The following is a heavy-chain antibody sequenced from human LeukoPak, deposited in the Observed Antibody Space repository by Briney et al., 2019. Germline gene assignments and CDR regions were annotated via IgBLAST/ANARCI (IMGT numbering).Heavy chain of an antibody. CDR2: IYPGYSDT. CDR1: GYSFTNYW. J-gene: IGHJ4*02. CDR3: ARIGGQTSVDY. Sequence: GESLKISCKGSGYSFTNYWIGWVRQMPGKGLEWMGHIYPGYSDTRYSLSFQGQVTISADKSIRTAYVQWSSLKASDTAMYYWARIGGQTSVDYWGQGTLVTVSS. V-gene: IGHV5-51*01.